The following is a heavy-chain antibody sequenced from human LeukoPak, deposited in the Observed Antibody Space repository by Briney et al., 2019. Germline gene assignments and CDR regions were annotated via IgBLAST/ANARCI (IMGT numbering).Heavy chain of an antibody. J-gene: IGHJ3*02. CDR1: GFTFSGSA. V-gene: IGHV3-73*01. D-gene: IGHD2-21*02. CDR3: TCFSGDAGAFDI. CDR2: IRSKANSYAT. Sequence: GGSLRLSCAASGFTFSGSAMHWVRQASGKGLEWVGRIRSKANSYATAYAASVKGRFTISRDDSKNTAYLQMNSLKTEDTAVYYCTCFSGDAGAFDIWGQGTMVTVSS.